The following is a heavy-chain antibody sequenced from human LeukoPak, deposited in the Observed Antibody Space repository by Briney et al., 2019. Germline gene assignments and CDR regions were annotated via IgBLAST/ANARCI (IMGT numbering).Heavy chain of an antibody. V-gene: IGHV4-61*02. CDR3: ARTTGDYFDY. D-gene: IGHD1-14*01. J-gene: IGHJ4*02. Sequence: SETLSLTCTVSGGSISSSSYYWSWIRQPAGKGLEWIGRVYTSGSTNYNPSLKSRVTMSVDTSKNQFSLKLSSVTAADTAVYYCARTTGDYFDYWGQGTLVTVSS. CDR1: GGSISSSSYY. CDR2: VYTSGST.